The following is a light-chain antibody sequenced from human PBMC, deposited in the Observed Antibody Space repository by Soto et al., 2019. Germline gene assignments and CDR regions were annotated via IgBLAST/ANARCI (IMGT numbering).Light chain of an antibody. CDR2: GAS. V-gene: IGKV3-15*01. J-gene: IGKJ1*01. Sequence: ERVMTQSPATLSFSPGERATLCCSASQSGSSNLAWDQHKPGQAPRRLIYGASTRATGIPARFSGSGSGTESPLTISSLQSEDFAVHYCQQYNNWLRTFGKGTQVDI. CDR3: QQYNNWLRT. CDR1: QSGSSN.